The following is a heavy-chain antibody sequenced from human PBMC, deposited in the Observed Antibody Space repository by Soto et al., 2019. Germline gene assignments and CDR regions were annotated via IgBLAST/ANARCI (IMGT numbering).Heavy chain of an antibody. CDR3: AKLIAVAGTFFDY. CDR1: GFTFSSYA. CDR2: ISGSGGST. V-gene: IGHV3-23*01. D-gene: IGHD6-19*01. J-gene: IGHJ4*02. Sequence: PGGSLRLSCAASGFTFSSYAMSWVRQAPGKGPEWASAISGSGGSTYYADSVKGRFTISRDNSKNTLYLQMNSLRAEDTAVYYCAKLIAVAGTFFDYWGQGTLVTVSS.